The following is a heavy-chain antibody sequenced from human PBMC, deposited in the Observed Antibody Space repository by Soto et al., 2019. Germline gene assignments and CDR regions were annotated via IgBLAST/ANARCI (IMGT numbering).Heavy chain of an antibody. CDR3: ARTYYYDSSGYPDY. D-gene: IGHD3-22*01. CDR1: GGSISSYY. CDR2: IYYSGST. Sequence: SETLSLTCTVSGGSISSYYWSWIRQPPGKGLEWIGYIYYSGSTNYNPSLKSRVTISVDTSKNQFSLKLNSVTAADTAVYFCARTYYYDSSGYPDYWGQGTLVTVSS. J-gene: IGHJ4*02. V-gene: IGHV4-59*12.